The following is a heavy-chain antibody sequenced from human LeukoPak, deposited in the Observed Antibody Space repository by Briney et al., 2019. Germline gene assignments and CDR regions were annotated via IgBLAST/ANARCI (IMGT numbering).Heavy chain of an antibody. CDR2: IWYDGSNK. CDR3: ATARPIMITFGGVIADY. V-gene: IGHV3-33*01. J-gene: IGHJ4*02. D-gene: IGHD3-16*01. CDR1: GFTFSSYG. Sequence: GRSLRLSCAASGFTFSSYGMHWVRQAPGKGLEWVAVIWYDGSNKYYADSVKGRFTISRDNSKNTLYLQMNSLRAEDTAVYYCATARPIMITFGGVIADYWGQGTLVTVSS.